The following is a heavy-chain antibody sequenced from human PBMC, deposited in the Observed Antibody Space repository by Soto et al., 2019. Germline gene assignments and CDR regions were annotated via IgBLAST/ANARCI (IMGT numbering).Heavy chain of an antibody. D-gene: IGHD2-2*01. V-gene: IGHV1-18*01. CDR3: ARVVPGAEAWFGP. CDR1: GYTFSNYG. J-gene: IGHJ5*02. CDR2: ISLYSDGA. Sequence: QVQLVQSGGAVKRTGASVKVSCKTSGYTFSNYGITWVRQAPGQPLEWLGWISLYSDGANYAQKFKGRVSMTTDTSTTTAYMELRSLRSDDTAVYYCARVVPGAEAWFGPWGQGTLVTVSS.